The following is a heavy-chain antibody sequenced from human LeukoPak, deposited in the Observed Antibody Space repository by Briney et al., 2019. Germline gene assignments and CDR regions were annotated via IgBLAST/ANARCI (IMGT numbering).Heavy chain of an antibody. CDR2: ISGSGGST. Sequence: GGSLRFSCAASGFTFSSYAMSWVRQAPGKGLEWVSAISGSGGSTYYADSVKGRFTISRDNSKSTLYLQMNSLRAEDTAVYYCAKDLEAGTWGFDYWGQGTLVTVSS. J-gene: IGHJ4*02. CDR3: AKDLEAGTWGFDY. V-gene: IGHV3-23*01. CDR1: GFTFSSYA. D-gene: IGHD1-1*01.